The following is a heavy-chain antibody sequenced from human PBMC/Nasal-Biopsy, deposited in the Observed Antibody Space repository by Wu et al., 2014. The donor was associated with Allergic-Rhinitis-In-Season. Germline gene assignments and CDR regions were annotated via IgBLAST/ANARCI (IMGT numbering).Heavy chain of an antibody. V-gene: IGHV4-61*01. J-gene: IGHJ4*02. CDR1: GGSISSGSQY. CDR2: IYHSGST. Sequence: TLSLTCTVSGGSISSGSQYWSWIRQSPGKGLEWIGYIYHSGSTIYNPSLKSRVTISIDTSKNQFSLELRSVTAADTAVYYCARGTNFDYWGQGTLVTVSS. D-gene: IGHD1-7*01. CDR3: ARGTNFDY.